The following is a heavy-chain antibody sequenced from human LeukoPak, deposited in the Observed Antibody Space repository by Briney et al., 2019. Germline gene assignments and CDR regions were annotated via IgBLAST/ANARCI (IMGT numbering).Heavy chain of an antibody. CDR2: ISAYNGNT. V-gene: IGHV1-18*01. D-gene: IGHD6-6*01. CDR1: GFTFTSYG. J-gene: IGHJ4*02. CDR3: ASSEYSSSYFDY. Sequence: ASVKVSCKASGFTFTSYGISWVRQAPGQGLEWMGWISAYNGNTNYAQKLQGRVTMTTDTSTSTAYMELRSPRSDDTAVYYCASSEYSSSYFDYWGQGTLVTVSS.